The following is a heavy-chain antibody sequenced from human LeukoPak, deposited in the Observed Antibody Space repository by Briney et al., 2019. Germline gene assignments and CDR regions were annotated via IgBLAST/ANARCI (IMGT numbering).Heavy chain of an antibody. Sequence: GGSLRLSCAASGFTFSSYAMGWVRQAPGKGLEWVSAISGSGGSTYYADSVKGRFTISRDNSKNTLYLQMNSLRAEDTAVYYCAKNPTAMVKFSYNWFDPWGQGTLVTVSS. J-gene: IGHJ5*02. CDR1: GFTFSSYA. CDR3: AKNPTAMVKFSYNWFDP. D-gene: IGHD5-18*01. CDR2: ISGSGGST. V-gene: IGHV3-23*01.